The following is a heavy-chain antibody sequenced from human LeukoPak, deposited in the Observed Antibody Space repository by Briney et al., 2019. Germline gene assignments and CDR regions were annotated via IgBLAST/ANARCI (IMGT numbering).Heavy chain of an antibody. CDR3: ARGGVTTMTLRDLWLDY. CDR1: GLSFSSYA. CDR2: ISGSGGST. J-gene: IGHJ4*02. Sequence: GGSLRLSCAASGLSFSSYAMNWVRQAPGKGLEWVSVISGSGGSTDYADSVKGRFTISRDNSKSTLYLQMNSLKAEDTAVYYCARGGVTTMTLRDLWLDYWGQRTLVTVSS. D-gene: IGHD4-17*01. V-gene: IGHV3-23*01.